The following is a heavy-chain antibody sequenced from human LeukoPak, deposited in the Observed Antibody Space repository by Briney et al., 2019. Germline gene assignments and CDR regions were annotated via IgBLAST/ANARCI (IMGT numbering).Heavy chain of an antibody. CDR3: ARGTRINYFDD. J-gene: IGHJ4*02. Sequence: SETLSLTCTVSFGSINSYYWSWIRQPPGKGLEWIGYIYYSGSTNYNPSLKGRVTISVDTSKNQFSLKLSSVTAADTAIYYCARGTRINYFDDWGQGTLVTVSS. D-gene: IGHD2/OR15-2a*01. V-gene: IGHV4-59*08. CDR1: FGSINSYY. CDR2: IYYSGST.